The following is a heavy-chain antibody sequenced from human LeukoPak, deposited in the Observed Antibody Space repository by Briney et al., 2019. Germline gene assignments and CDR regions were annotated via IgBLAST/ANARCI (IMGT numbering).Heavy chain of an antibody. J-gene: IGHJ3*02. V-gene: IGHV3-48*03. Sequence: PGGSLRLSCAASGFTFSSYEMNWVRQAPGKGLEWVSYISSSGSTIYYADSVKGRFTISRDNAKNSLYLQMNSLRAEDTAVYYCARDNLDSSGCKDAFDIWGQGTMVTVSS. CDR1: GFTFSSYE. CDR2: ISSSGSTI. CDR3: ARDNLDSSGCKDAFDI. D-gene: IGHD3-22*01.